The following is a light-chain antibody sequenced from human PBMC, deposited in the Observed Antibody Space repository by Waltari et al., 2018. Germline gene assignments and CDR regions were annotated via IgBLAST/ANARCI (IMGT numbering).Light chain of an antibody. CDR3: LSPYSGGSQGV. J-gene: IGLJ2*01. CDR1: ALPKKY. Sequence: YELTQPPSVSVSPGQTAKIPCSGDALPKKYTYWYQQKPGQAPLLVIYKDTERPSGIPERFSGSSSGTTVTLTISGVQAEDEADYYCLSPYSGGSQGVFGGGTKLTVL. V-gene: IGLV3-25*03. CDR2: KDT.